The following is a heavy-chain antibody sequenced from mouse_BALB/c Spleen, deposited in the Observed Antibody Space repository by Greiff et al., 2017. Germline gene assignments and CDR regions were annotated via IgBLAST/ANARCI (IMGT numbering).Heavy chain of an antibody. CDR1: GYSFTGYT. V-gene: IGHV1-26*01. J-gene: IGHJ3*01. Sequence: VEPGASMKISCKASGYSFTGYTMNWVKQSHGKNLEWIGLINPYNGGTSYNQKFKGKATLTVDKSSSTAYIELLSLTSEDSAVYYCARDMSSGYGFAYWGQGTLVTVSA. CDR3: ARDMSSGYGFAY. CDR2: INPYNGGT. D-gene: IGHD3-1*01.